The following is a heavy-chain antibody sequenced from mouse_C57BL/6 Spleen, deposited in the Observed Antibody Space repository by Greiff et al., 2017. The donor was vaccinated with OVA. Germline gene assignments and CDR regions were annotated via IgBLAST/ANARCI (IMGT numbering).Heavy chain of an antibody. CDR2: FYPGSGSI. J-gene: IGHJ1*03. V-gene: IGHV1-62-2*01. Sequence: VKVVESGAELVKPGASVKLSCKASGYTFTEYTIHWVKQRSGQGLEWIGWFYPGSGSIKYNEKFKDKATLTADKSSSTVYMELSRLTSEDSAVYFCARHEDRTGSRYFDVWGTGTTVTVSS. D-gene: IGHD4-1*01. CDR1: GYTFTEYT. CDR3: ARHEDRTGSRYFDV.